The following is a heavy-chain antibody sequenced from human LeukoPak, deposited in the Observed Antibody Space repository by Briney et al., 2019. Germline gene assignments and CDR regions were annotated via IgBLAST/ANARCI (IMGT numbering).Heavy chain of an antibody. CDR1: GYSFTSYW. CDR2: IYPGDSDT. D-gene: IGHD3-22*01. Sequence: GESLKISCKGSGYSFTSYWIGWVRQMPGKGLEWMGIIYPGDSDTRYSPSFQGQVTISADKSISAAYLQWSSLKASDTAMYYCARRDDSSGYSLLYYFVYWGQGTLVTVSS. V-gene: IGHV5-51*01. J-gene: IGHJ4*02. CDR3: ARRDDSSGYSLLYYFVY.